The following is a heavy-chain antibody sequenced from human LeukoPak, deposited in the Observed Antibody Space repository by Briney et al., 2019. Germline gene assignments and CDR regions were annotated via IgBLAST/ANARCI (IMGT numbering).Heavy chain of an antibody. CDR1: GGSFSGYY. CDR3: ARATYYYDSSGYYPYFDY. V-gene: IGHV4-34*01. D-gene: IGHD3-22*01. J-gene: IGHJ4*02. Sequence: SETLSLTCAVYGGSFSGYYWSWIRQPPGKGPEWIGVINHSGSTNYNPSLKSRVTISVDTSKNQFSLKLSSVTAADTAVYYCARATYYYDSSGYYPYFDYWGQGTLVTVSS. CDR2: INHSGST.